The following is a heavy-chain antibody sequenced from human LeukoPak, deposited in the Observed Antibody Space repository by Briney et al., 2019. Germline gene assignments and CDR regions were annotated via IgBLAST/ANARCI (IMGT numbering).Heavy chain of an antibody. J-gene: IGHJ6*03. CDR3: ARQPVVPAAYYYMDV. D-gene: IGHD2-2*01. Sequence: SQTLSLTCTVSGGSISGSSYYWGWIRQPPGKGLEWIGSIYYSGSTFYNPSLKSPVTISVDTSKNQFSLKLSSVTAADTAVYYCARQPVVPAAYYYMDVWGKGTTVTVSS. CDR2: IYYSGST. V-gene: IGHV4-39*01. CDR1: GGSISGSSYY.